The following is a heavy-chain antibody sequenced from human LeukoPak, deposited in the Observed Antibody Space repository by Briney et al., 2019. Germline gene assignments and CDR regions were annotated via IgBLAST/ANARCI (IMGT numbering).Heavy chain of an antibody. V-gene: IGHV4-59*08. CDR2: IYYSGST. Sequence: SETLSLTCTVSGGSISSYYWSWIRQPPGKGLEWIGYIYYSGSTNYNPSLKSRVTISVDTSKNQFSLKLSSVTAADTAVYYCAAQGRNDYGDYESWFDPWGQGTLVTVSS. CDR3: AAQGRNDYGDYESWFDP. CDR1: GGSISSYY. J-gene: IGHJ5*02. D-gene: IGHD4-17*01.